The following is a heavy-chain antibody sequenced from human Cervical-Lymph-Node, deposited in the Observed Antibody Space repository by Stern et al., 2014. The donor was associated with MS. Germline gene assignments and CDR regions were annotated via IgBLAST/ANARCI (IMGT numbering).Heavy chain of an antibody. CDR2: ISYDGSNK. V-gene: IGHV3-30*18. CDR3: AKVWETEIYYYYGMDV. Sequence: VQLVESGGGVVQPGRSLRLSCAASGFTFSSYGMHWVRQAPGKGLEWVAVISYDGSNKYYADSVKGRFTISRDNSKNTLYLQMNSLRAEDTAVYYCAKVWETEIYYYYGMDVWGQGTTVTVSS. J-gene: IGHJ6*02. D-gene: IGHD3-16*01. CDR1: GFTFSSYG.